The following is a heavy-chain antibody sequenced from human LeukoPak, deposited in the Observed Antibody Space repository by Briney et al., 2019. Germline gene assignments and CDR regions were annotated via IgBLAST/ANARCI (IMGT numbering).Heavy chain of an antibody. J-gene: IGHJ5*02. Sequence: SETLTLTCTVSGGSISSYYWSWIRQPPGKGLECIGYIHYTGSTNYNPSLKSRVTISVDTSKNQFSLKLNSVTAADTAVYYCARGGYYGSGNDFRFDPWGQGTLVTVSS. V-gene: IGHV4-59*01. CDR2: IHYTGST. CDR1: GGSISSYY. CDR3: ARGGYYGSGNDFRFDP. D-gene: IGHD3-10*01.